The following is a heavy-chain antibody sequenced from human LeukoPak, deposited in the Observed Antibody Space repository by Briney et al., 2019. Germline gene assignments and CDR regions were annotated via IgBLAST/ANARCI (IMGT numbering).Heavy chain of an antibody. CDR2: IKEDGTET. D-gene: IGHD5-24*01. J-gene: IGHJ4*02. Sequence: GGSLRLSCAASGCMFSSNWMSWVRLAPGKGLEWVANIKEDGTETYYVDSVKGRFTISRDNAKNSLYLQMNSLRVEDTAVYYCAKEGRSLQTYWGQGTLVTVSS. CDR3: AKEGRSLQTY. CDR1: GCMFSSNW. V-gene: IGHV3-7*03.